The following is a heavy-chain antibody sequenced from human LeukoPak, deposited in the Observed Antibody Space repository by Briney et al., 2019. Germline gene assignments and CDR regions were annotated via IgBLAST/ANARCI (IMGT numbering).Heavy chain of an antibody. CDR1: GGSISSGGYY. CDR3: ARDQSGSYLFDY. D-gene: IGHD1-26*01. V-gene: IGHV4-31*03. CDR2: IYYSGIT. Sequence: SETLSLTCTVSGGSISSGGYYWSWIRQPPGKGLEWIGYIYYSGITYYNPSLKSRVTISVDTSKNQFSLKLSSVTAADTAVYYCARDQSGSYLFDYWGQGTLVTVSS. J-gene: IGHJ4*02.